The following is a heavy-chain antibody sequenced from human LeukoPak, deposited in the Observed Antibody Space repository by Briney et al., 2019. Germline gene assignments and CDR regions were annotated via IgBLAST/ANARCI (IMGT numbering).Heavy chain of an antibody. D-gene: IGHD2-2*01. CDR3: ASGCSSTSCSDYMDV. J-gene: IGHJ6*03. Sequence: SVKVSCKASGGTFNSYAISWVRQAPGQGVEWMGGIIPIFGTANYAQKFQGRVTITADESTSTAYMELSSLRSEDTAVYYCASGCSSTSCSDYMDVWGKGTTVTVSS. CDR2: IIPIFGTA. V-gene: IGHV1-69*13. CDR1: GGTFNSYA.